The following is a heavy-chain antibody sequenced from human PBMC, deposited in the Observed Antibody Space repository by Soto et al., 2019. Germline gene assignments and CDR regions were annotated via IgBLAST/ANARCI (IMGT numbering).Heavy chain of an antibody. D-gene: IGHD1-26*01. CDR2: TYYRSKWYY. Sequence: SQTLSLTCAITGDSVSSNSAGWSCVSQSPSRGLEWLGRTYYRSKWYYEYAVSVRGRITTNPDTSKNQYSLQLNSVTPEDTAVYFCARGEQYSGRIFDYWGQGTLVTVSS. CDR1: GDSVSSNSAG. V-gene: IGHV6-1*01. CDR3: ARGEQYSGRIFDY. J-gene: IGHJ4*01.